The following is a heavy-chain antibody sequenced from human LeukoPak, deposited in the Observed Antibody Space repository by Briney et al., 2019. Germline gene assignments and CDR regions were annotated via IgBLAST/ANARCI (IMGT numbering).Heavy chain of an antibody. CDR3: ARRPGVPQFDY. V-gene: IGHV2-5*02. CDR2: LYWDDDR. CDR1: GFSLSTSGVG. D-gene: IGHD1-1*01. J-gene: IGHJ4*02. Sequence: SGPTLVNPTQTLTLTCTFSGFSLSTSGVGVGWIRQPPGKALEWLALLYWDDDRHYSPSLKSRLTITKDTSKNQVVLTMTNMDPVDTATYYCARRPGVPQFDYWGQGTLVTVSS.